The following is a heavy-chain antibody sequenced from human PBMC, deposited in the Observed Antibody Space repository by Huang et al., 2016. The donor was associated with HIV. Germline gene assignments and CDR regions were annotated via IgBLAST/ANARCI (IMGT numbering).Heavy chain of an antibody. CDR1: GGTFSSYA. CDR3: ARARGYYDSSVSYYFDY. Sequence: QVQLVQSGAEVKKPGSSVKVSCKASGGTFSSYAISWVRQAPGQGLEWMVGSIPIFGTANYAQKGQGRVTITADESTSTAYMGLSSLRSEDTAVYYCARARGYYDSSVSYYFDYWGQGTLVTVSS. CDR2: SIPIFGTA. D-gene: IGHD3-22*01. V-gene: IGHV1-69*13. J-gene: IGHJ4*02.